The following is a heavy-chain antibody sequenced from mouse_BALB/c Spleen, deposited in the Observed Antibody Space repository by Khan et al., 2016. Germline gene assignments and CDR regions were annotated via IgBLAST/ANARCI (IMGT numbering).Heavy chain of an antibody. J-gene: IGHJ3*01. CDR3: ADDYYGRNWFAY. CDR2: INTNTGEP. V-gene: IGHV9-3*02. D-gene: IGHD1-1*01. CDR1: GYTFTNYG. Sequence: QIQLVQSGPELKKPGETVKISCKASGYTFTNYGMNWVKQAPGKGLKWMGWINTNTGEPTYAEEFKGRFAFSLETSASTAYLQINNLKNEEPATYCCADDYYGRNWFAYWGQGTLVTVSA.